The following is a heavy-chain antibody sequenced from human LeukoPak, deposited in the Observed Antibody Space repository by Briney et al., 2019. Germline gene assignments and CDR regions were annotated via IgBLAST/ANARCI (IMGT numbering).Heavy chain of an antibody. Sequence: GGSLRLSCAASGFTFSSYWMSWVRQAPGKGLEWVANINQDGTKKHYVDSVEGRFPISRDNARNSQYLQMNSMRAEDTGVYNCARDLSNKILTTYYDVFGFWGQGSMVPVSS. CDR3: ARDLSNKILTTYYDVFGF. CDR2: INQDGTKK. D-gene: IGHD3-9*01. J-gene: IGHJ3*01. V-gene: IGHV3-7*03. CDR1: GFTFSSYW.